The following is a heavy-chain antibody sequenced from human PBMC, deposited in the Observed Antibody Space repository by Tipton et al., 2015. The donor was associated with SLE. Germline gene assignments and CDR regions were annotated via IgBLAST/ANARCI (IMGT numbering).Heavy chain of an antibody. D-gene: IGHD3-3*01. CDR2: IYYSGST. CDR3: ARARDYYDFWSGHGAFDI. J-gene: IGHJ3*02. Sequence: TLSLTCTVSGGFISSISYYWGWIRQPPGKGLEWIGSIYYSGSTYYNPSLKSRVTISVDTSKNQFSLKLSSVTAADTAVYYCARARDYYDFWSGHGAFDIWGQGTMVTVSS. CDR1: GGFISSISYY. V-gene: IGHV4-39*07.